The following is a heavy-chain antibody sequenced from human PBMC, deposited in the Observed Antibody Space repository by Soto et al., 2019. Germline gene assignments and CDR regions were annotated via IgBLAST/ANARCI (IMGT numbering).Heavy chain of an antibody. J-gene: IGHJ4*02. Sequence: QPGGSLRLSCTASGFAFGDYAMSWFRQAPGKGLEWVGFIRRKGYGGTTEYAASVKGRFTISRDDSKSIAYLQMNSLKTEDTAVYYCTRDIIGMTGFDYWGQGTLVTVSS. CDR3: TRDIIGMTGFDY. CDR2: IRRKGYGGTT. CDR1: GFAFGDYA. V-gene: IGHV3-49*03. D-gene: IGHD1-20*01.